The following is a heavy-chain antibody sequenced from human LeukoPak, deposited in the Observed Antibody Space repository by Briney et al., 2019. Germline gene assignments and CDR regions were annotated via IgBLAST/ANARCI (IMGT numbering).Heavy chain of an antibody. CDR2: IKTDGSQI. D-gene: IGHD5-18*01. CDR3: ASEPTRGYSYGSPTDGFDL. Sequence: GGSLRLSCVASGLTFSNYWMTWVRQAPGKGLEWVANIKTDGSQIYYVDSVKGRYTISRHNAKNSLYLQMNGLRAEDTAVYYCASEPTRGYSYGSPTDGFDLWGQGTMVTVSS. CDR1: GLTFSNYW. V-gene: IGHV3-7*01. J-gene: IGHJ3*01.